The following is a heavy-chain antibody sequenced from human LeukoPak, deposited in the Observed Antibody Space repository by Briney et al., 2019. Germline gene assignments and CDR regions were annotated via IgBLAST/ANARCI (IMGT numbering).Heavy chain of an antibody. CDR2: IYTSGST. J-gene: IGHJ3*02. Sequence: PSETLSLTCTVSGGSISSGSYYWSWIRQPAGKGLEWIGRIYTSGSTNYNPSLKSRVTMSVDTSKNQFSLKLSSVTAADTAVYYCARDSLPFLWELRKNSDAFDIWGQGTMVTVSS. CDR1: GGSISSGSYY. V-gene: IGHV4-61*02. CDR3: ARDSLPFLWELRKNSDAFDI. D-gene: IGHD1-26*01.